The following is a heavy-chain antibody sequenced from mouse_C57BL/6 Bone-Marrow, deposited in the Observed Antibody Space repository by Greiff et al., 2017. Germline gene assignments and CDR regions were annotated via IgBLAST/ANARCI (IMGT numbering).Heavy chain of an antibody. CDR1: GYTFTDYY. Sequence: VQLQQSGPELVKPGASVKISCKASGYTFTDYYMNWVKQSHGKSLEWIGDINPNNGGTSYNQKFKGKATLTVDKSSSTAYMELRSLTSEDSAVYYCARIYYGNYPFAYWGQGTLVTVSA. J-gene: IGHJ3*01. CDR2: INPNNGGT. D-gene: IGHD2-1*01. CDR3: ARIYYGNYPFAY. V-gene: IGHV1-26*01.